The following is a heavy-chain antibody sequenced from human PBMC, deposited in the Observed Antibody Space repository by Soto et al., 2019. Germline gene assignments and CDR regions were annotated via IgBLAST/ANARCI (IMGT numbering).Heavy chain of an antibody. CDR3: AAVSGSPERDFDY. D-gene: IGHD1-26*01. Sequence: SGKVSCKASGFTFTSSSVQWVRQARGQRLEWIGWIVVGSGNTNYAQKFQERVTITRDMSTSTAYMELSSLRSEDTAVYYCAAVSGSPERDFDYWGQGTLVTVSS. CDR2: IVVGSGNT. V-gene: IGHV1-58*01. J-gene: IGHJ4*02. CDR1: GFTFTSSS.